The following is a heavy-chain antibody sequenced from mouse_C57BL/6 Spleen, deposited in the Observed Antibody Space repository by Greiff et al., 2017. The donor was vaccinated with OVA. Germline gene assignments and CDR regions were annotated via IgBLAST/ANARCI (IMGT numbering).Heavy chain of an antibody. CDR3: ARDTTVVARAY. V-gene: IGHV1-42*01. Sequence: EVQLVESGPELVKPGASVKISCKASGYSFTGYYMNWVKQSPEKSLEWIGEINPSTGGTTYNQKFKAKATLTVDKSSSTAYMQLKSLTSEDSAVYYCARDTTVVARAYWGQGTLVTVSA. CDR1: GYSFTGYY. CDR2: INPSTGGT. J-gene: IGHJ3*01. D-gene: IGHD1-1*01.